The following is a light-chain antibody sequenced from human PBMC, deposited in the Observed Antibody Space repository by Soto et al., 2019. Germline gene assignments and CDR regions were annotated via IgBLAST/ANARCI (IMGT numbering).Light chain of an antibody. CDR1: ESISNN. CDR2: AAS. Sequence: DIQMTQSPSSLSASVGDRVTITCRASESISNNLNWYQHKPGKAPKVLIYAASSLQSGVPSRFSGSGSGTDFILTITSLQAEDFATYYCQQSYSSLGFTFGPGTKGDL. CDR3: QQSYSSLGFT. V-gene: IGKV1-39*01. J-gene: IGKJ3*01.